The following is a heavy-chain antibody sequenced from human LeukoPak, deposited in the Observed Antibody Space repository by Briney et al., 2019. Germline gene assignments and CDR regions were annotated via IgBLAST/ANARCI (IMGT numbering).Heavy chain of an antibody. Sequence: SETLSLTCSVSGDSISSNNYFWGWIRQPPGKGLEWIGIIDYSGSTYYNSSLKSRVTISVDTSKNQFSLKLNFVTAADTAVYYCARIGYCSGGSCLNWFDPWGQGTLVTVSS. J-gene: IGHJ5*02. V-gene: IGHV4-39*01. CDR3: ARIGYCSGGSCLNWFDP. D-gene: IGHD2-15*01. CDR2: IDYSGST. CDR1: GDSISSNNYF.